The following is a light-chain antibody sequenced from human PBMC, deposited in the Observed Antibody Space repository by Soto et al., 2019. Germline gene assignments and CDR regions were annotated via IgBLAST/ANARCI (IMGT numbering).Light chain of an antibody. CDR1: SSDVGKYDR. V-gene: IGLV2-18*02. J-gene: IGLJ1*01. Sequence: QSDVSRVLSVSRSPGQPGPITCTGTSSDVGKYDRVSWYQQPPGTAPKLIIYEVTNRPSGVPARFSGPKSGNTASLTISGLQAEDEADYYCSSYISTSRYVFGAGTKVTVL. CDR2: EVT. CDR3: SSYISTSRYV.